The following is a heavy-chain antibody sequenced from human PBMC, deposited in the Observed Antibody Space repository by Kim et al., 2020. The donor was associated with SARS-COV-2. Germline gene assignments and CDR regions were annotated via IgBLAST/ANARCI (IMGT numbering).Heavy chain of an antibody. CDR1: GYSFTSYW. J-gene: IGHJ5*02. CDR2: IDPSDSYT. D-gene: IGHD1-7*01. V-gene: IGHV5-10-1*01. CDR3: ARHGRDNWNYHNWFDP. Sequence: GESLKISCKGSGYSFTSYWISWVRQMPGKGLEWMGRIDPSDSYTNYSPSFQGHVTISADKSISTAYLQWSSLKASDTAMYYCARHGRDNWNYHNWFDPWGQGTLVTVSS.